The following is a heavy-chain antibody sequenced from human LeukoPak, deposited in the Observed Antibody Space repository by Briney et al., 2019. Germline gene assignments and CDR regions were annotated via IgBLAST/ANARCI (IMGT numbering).Heavy chain of an antibody. J-gene: IGHJ3*02. CDR2: ISWDGETT. Sequence: GGSLRLSCAASRFTFDDYIMHWVRQAPGKGLEWVSLISWDGETTYYADSVKGRFTTSRDNSKNSLYPQMNSLRSEDTALYYCAKARGLIGGAFDIWGQGTMVTVSS. D-gene: IGHD3-22*01. CDR3: AKARGLIGGAFDI. CDR1: RFTFDDYI. V-gene: IGHV3-43*01.